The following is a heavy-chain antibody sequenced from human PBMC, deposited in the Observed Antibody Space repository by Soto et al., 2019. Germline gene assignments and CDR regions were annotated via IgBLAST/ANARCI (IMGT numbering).Heavy chain of an antibody. D-gene: IGHD2-2*01. CDR3: AKDRDIVVVPAANDY. V-gene: IGHV3-23*01. CDR2: ISGSGGST. J-gene: IGHJ4*02. Sequence: GGSLRLSCAASGFTFSSYAMSWVRQAPGKGLEWVSAISGSGGSTYYADSVKGRFTISRGNSKNTLYLQMNSLRAEDTAVYYCAKDRDIVVVPAANDYWGQGTLVTVSS. CDR1: GFTFSSYA.